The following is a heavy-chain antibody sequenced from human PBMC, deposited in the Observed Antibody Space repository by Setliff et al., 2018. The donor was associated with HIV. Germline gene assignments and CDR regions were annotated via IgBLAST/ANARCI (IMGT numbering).Heavy chain of an antibody. J-gene: IGHJ4*02. CDR3: ARAFSGYYFDY. CDR1: GFTFSNYW. D-gene: IGHD3-3*01. Sequence: GGSLRLSCAASGFTFSNYWMHWVRQAPGKGLEWVSRINSDGGISEHADAVKGRFTISRDNSKKSLYLQMNSLRADDTAVYYCARAFSGYYFDYWGQGPRSPSPQ. V-gene: IGHV3-74*03. CDR2: INSDGGIS.